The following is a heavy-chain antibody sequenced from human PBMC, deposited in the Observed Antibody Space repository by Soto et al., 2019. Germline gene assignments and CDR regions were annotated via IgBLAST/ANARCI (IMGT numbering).Heavy chain of an antibody. CDR1: VGSISSYY. V-gene: IGHV4-59*08. Sequence: PSETLSLTCTVSVGSISSYYWSWIRHPPEKALEWIGYIYYSGSTNYNPSLKSRVTISVDTSKNQFSLKLSSVTAADTAVYYCARQGEYCSSTSCYPYMDVWGKGTTVTVSS. D-gene: IGHD2-2*01. CDR2: IYYSGST. J-gene: IGHJ6*03. CDR3: ARQGEYCSSTSCYPYMDV.